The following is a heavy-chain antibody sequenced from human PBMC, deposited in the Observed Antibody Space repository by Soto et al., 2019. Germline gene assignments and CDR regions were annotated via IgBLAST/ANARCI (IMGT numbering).Heavy chain of an antibody. CDR2: ISDGSDYI. CDR1: GFTFTSYS. Sequence: EVQLVESGGGLVKPGGSLRLSCVASGFTFTSYSMNWVRQAPGKGLEWVSSISDGSDYIVYADSMKGRFTISRDNAKNSLYVEMNSLRAEDTAVYFCARNDEGGSRIWGQGTLVPVSS. J-gene: IGHJ4*02. D-gene: IGHD2-15*01. V-gene: IGHV3-21*01. CDR3: ARNDEGGSRI.